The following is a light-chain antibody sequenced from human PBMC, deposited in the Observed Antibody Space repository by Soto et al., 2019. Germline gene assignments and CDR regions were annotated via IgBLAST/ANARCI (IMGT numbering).Light chain of an antibody. J-gene: IGLJ2*01. CDR1: SSDVGGYNY. CDR3: SSYTSSSTYVV. CDR2: EVS. Sequence: QSALTQPASVSGSPGQSITISCTRTSSDVGGYNYVSWYQQHPGKAPKLMIYEVSNRPSGVSNRFSGSKSGNTASLTISGLQAEDEADYYCSSYTSSSTYVVFGGGTKVTVL. V-gene: IGLV2-14*01.